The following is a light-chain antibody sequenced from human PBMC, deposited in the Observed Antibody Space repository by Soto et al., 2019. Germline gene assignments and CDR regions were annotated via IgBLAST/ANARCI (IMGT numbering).Light chain of an antibody. CDR2: EVS. Sequence: QSALTQPPSASGSPGQSVTISCTGTSSDVGGYNYVSWYQHHPGKAPKLMISEVSKRPSGVPDRFSGSKSGNTASLTVSGLQAEDEADYYCSSYAGRNNLLFGGGTQLTVL. V-gene: IGLV2-8*01. CDR3: SSYAGRNNLL. CDR1: SSDVGGYNY. J-gene: IGLJ2*01.